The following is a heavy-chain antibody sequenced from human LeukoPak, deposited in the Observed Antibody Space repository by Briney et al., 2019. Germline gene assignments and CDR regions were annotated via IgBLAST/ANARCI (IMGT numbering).Heavy chain of an antibody. Sequence: PGGSLRLSCAASGFTFSSYSMNWVRQAPGKGLEWVSSISSSSSYIYYADSVKGRFTISRDNAKNSLYLQMNSLRAEDTAVYYCARDFDPTYGNDAFDIWGQGTMVTVSS. V-gene: IGHV3-21*01. CDR1: GFTFSSYS. CDR3: ARDFDPTYGNDAFDI. J-gene: IGHJ3*02. D-gene: IGHD3-9*01. CDR2: ISSSSSYI.